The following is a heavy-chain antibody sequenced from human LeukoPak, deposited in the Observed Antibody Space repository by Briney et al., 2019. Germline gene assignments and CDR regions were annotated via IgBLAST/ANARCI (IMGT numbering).Heavy chain of an antibody. CDR3: ARAPTVTTSAAFDI. D-gene: IGHD4-11*01. Sequence: GGSLRLSCAASGFTFSSYAMHWVRQAPGKGLEWVAVISYDGSNKYYADSVKGRFTISRDNSKNTLYLQMNSLRAEDTAVYYCARAPTVTTSAAFDIWGQGTMVTVSS. CDR1: GFTFSSYA. V-gene: IGHV3-30-3*01. J-gene: IGHJ3*02. CDR2: ISYDGSNK.